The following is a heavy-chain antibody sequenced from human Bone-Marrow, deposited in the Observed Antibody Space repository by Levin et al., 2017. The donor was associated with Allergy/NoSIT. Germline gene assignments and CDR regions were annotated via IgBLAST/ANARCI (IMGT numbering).Heavy chain of an antibody. V-gene: IGHV1-69*01. CDR2: IIPIFETS. D-gene: IGHD2-21*01. Sequence: KISCKASGGSFSNFPISWVRQAPGQGLVWMGGIIPIFETSNYAQEFQGRVTITADESTSTAYMELSSLRSEDTAVYYCAIGYCGGESCYSWYYDVWGRGTLVTVSS. CDR3: AIGYCGGESCYSWYYDV. CDR1: GGSFSNFP. J-gene: IGHJ2*01.